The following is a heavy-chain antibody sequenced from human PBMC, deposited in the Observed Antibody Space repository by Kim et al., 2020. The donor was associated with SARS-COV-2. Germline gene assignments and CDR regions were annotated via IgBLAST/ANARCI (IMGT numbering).Heavy chain of an antibody. Sequence: SVKVSCKTSGGTFSTFAFSWVRQAPGQGPEWMGGIIPTFGTPRYAQKFQGRVTISADESTSTAFLELSSLRSEDTAMYYCAREGKDSAFDPGDYYFDFWGQGTLVTVSS. CDR1: GGTFSTFA. V-gene: IGHV1-69*13. CDR2: IIPTFGTP. J-gene: IGHJ4*02. CDR3: AREGKDSAFDPGDYYFDF. D-gene: IGHD1-26*01.